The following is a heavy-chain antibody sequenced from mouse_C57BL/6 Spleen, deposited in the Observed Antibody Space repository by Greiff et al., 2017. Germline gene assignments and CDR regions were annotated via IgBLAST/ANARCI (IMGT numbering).Heavy chain of an antibody. D-gene: IGHD2-2*01. J-gene: IGHJ4*01. Sequence: QVQLQQSGPELVKPGASVKISCTASGYAFSSSWMNWVKQRPGKGLEWIGRIYPGDGDTNYTGKFKGKATLTADKSSSTAYMQLSSLTSEASAVYFCASGGYLYYAMDYWGQGTSVTVSS. CDR1: GYAFSSSW. V-gene: IGHV1-82*01. CDR3: ASGGYLYYAMDY. CDR2: IYPGDGDT.